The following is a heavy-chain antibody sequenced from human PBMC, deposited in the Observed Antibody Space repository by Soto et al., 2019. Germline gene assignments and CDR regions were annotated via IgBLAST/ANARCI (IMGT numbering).Heavy chain of an antibody. CDR1: GGTFSTSA. V-gene: IGHV1-69*13. Sequence: SVKVSCKTSGGTFSTSAISWVRQAPGQGLEWMGRIIPIFNRTNYVQKFQGRVTITADESTSTAYMELTSLRPEDTAVYYCATDALGYCSSGRCPFEPWGQGTLVTVSS. CDR3: ATDALGYCSSGRCPFEP. D-gene: IGHD2-15*01. J-gene: IGHJ5*02. CDR2: IIPIFNRT.